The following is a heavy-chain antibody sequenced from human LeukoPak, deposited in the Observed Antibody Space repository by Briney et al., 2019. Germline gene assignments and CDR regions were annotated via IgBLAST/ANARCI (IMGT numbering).Heavy chain of an antibody. Sequence: SETLSLTCTVSGGSISSYYWSWIRQPPGKGLEWIGYIYNSGSTNYNPSLKSRVTISVDTSKNQFSLKLSSVTAADTAVYYCARAFNMMAGGLYYFDYWGQGTLVTVSS. CDR2: IYNSGST. V-gene: IGHV4-59*01. CDR1: GGSISSYY. J-gene: IGHJ4*02. D-gene: IGHD3-16*01. CDR3: ARAFNMMAGGLYYFDY.